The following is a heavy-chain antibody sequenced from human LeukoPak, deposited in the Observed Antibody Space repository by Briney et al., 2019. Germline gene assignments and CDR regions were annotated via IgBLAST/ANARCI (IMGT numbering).Heavy chain of an antibody. CDR1: GGSFNNYY. D-gene: IGHD3-9*01. CDR2: IYSSGST. CDR3: ARGLTLGY. Sequence: PSETLSLTCTVSGGSFNNYYWNWIRQPAGKGLEWIGRIYSSGSTDYNPSLKSRVTMSVDTSKNQFSLKLSSVTAADTAVYYCARGLTLGYWGQGTLVTVSS. V-gene: IGHV4-4*07. J-gene: IGHJ4*02.